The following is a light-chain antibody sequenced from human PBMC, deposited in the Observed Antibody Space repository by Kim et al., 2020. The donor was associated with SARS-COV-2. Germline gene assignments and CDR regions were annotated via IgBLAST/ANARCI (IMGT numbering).Light chain of an antibody. J-gene: IGKJ5*01. Sequence: SPGESATLSGRAGRSVTNSLAGYQQKPGQSPRLLIHDASHGTAGLPARFTGSGSGTDFTLTISSLEPEDFAIYYCQQRSSGPPTFRQGTRLEI. CDR2: DAS. CDR3: QQRSSGPPT. V-gene: IGKV3-11*01. CDR1: RSVTNS.